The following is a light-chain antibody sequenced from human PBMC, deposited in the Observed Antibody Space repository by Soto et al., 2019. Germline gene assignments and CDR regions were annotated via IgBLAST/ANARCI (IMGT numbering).Light chain of an antibody. CDR3: QQYGSSPPYT. V-gene: IGKV3-20*01. J-gene: IGKJ2*01. Sequence: EIVLTQSPGTLSLSPGERATLSCRASQSVSSSDLAWYQQKPGQAPRLLIYGASSRATGIPDRFSGSGSGTDFTLTISGLEPEDSAAYYCQQYGSSPPYTFGQGTKVDIK. CDR1: QSVSSSD. CDR2: GAS.